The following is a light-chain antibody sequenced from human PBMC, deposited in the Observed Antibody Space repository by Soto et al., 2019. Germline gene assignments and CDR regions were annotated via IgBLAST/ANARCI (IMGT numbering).Light chain of an antibody. CDR3: SSFTSTSTVI. CDR2: EVI. CDR1: SSDIGGHNY. J-gene: IGLJ2*01. V-gene: IGLV2-14*01. Sequence: QSALTQPASVSGSLGQSITISCTGTSSDIGGHNYVSWYQLHPGKAPKFLIFEVIKRPSGVSPRFSGSNSGNMASLTISGLRPEDEGDYYCSSFTSTSTVILGGGTKLTVL.